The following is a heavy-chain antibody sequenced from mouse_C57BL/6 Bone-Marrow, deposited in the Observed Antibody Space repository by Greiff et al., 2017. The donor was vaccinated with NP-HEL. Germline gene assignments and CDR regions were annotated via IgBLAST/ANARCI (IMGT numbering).Heavy chain of an antibody. Sequence: EVKLVESGGGLVKPGGSLKLSCAASGFTFSSYGMSWVRQTPDKRLEWVATISSGGSYTYYPDSVKGRFTISRDNAKNTLYLQMSSLKSEDTAMYYCARQTAQATDYWGQGTTLTVSS. V-gene: IGHV5-6*03. J-gene: IGHJ2*01. D-gene: IGHD3-2*02. CDR2: ISSGGSYT. CDR3: ARQTAQATDY. CDR1: GFTFSSYG.